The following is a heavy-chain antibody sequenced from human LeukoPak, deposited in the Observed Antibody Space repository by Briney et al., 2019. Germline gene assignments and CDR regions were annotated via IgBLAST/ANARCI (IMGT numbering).Heavy chain of an antibody. J-gene: IGHJ6*03. V-gene: IGHV4-59*01. CDR3: ARTTEGGYSYGYFYYYYMDV. CDR2: ICYSGST. CDR1: GGSISSYY. Sequence: KSSETLSLTCTVSGGSISSYYWSWIRQPPGKGLEWIGYICYSGSTNYKSSLKSRVTISVDTSKNQFSLKLSSVTAADTAVYYCARTTEGGYSYGYFYYYYMDVWGKGTTVTISS. D-gene: IGHD5-18*01.